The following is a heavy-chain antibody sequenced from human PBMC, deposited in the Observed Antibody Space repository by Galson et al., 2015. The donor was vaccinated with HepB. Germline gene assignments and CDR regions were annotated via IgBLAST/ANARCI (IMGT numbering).Heavy chain of an antibody. CDR2: IIPIFGTA. CDR1: GGTFSSYA. V-gene: IGHV1-69*06. J-gene: IGHJ4*02. Sequence: SVKVSCKASGGTFSSYAISWVRQAPGQGLEWMGGIIPIFGTANYAQKFQGRVTITADKSTSTAYMELSSLRSEDTAVYYCALAHTSGYCTNGVCPFDYWGQGTLVTVSS. CDR3: ALAHTSGYCTNGVCPFDY. D-gene: IGHD2-8*01.